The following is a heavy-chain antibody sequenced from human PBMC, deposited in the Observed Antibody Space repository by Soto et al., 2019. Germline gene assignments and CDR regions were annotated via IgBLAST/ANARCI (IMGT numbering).Heavy chain of an antibody. J-gene: IGHJ6*02. CDR2: IYYSGST. V-gene: IGHV4-61*01. CDR1: GGSVSSGSYY. D-gene: IGHD6-13*01. Sequence: PSETLSLTCTVSGGSVSSGSYYWSWIRQPPGKGLEWIGYIYYSGSTNYNPSLKSRVTISVDTSRNQFSLKLSSVTAADTAVYYCARDPRYSSSWHYGMDVWGQGTTVTVSS. CDR3: ARDPRYSSSWHYGMDV.